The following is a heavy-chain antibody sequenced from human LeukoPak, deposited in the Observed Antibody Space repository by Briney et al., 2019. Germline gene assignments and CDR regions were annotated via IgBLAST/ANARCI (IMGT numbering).Heavy chain of an antibody. Sequence: ASVKVSCKASGYTFTRYYIHWVRQAPGQGLEWMGIFNPSVGNTNYAQKFQGRVTMTRDTSTSTVYMELSSLRSEDTAVYYCARGDSRRAFDIWGQGTMVTVSS. CDR3: ARGDSRRAFDI. J-gene: IGHJ3*02. CDR2: FNPSVGNT. D-gene: IGHD3-22*01. CDR1: GYTFTRYY. V-gene: IGHV1-46*01.